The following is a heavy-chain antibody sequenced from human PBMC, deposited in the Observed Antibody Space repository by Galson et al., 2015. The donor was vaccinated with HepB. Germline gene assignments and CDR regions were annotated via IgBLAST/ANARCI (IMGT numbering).Heavy chain of an antibody. CDR3: ARAHYDSSGYYPREFAY. D-gene: IGHD3-22*01. CDR2: IKQDGSEK. Sequence: SLRLSCAASGFTFSSYWMSWVRQAPGKGLEWVANIKQDGSEKYYVDSVKGRFTISRDNAKNSLYLQMNSLRAEDTAVYYCARAHYDSSGYYPREFAYWGQGTLVTVSS. CDR1: GFTFSSYW. J-gene: IGHJ4*02. V-gene: IGHV3-7*03.